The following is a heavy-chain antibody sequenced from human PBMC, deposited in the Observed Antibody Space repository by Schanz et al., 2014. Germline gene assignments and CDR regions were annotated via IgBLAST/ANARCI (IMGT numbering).Heavy chain of an antibody. CDR3: GIHYGDRPM. Sequence: QVQLVQSGAEVKKPGASVRVSCKASGYSFTTYDVNWVRQATGQGLEWMGWMNPTTGNRGYAQNCQGRVTMTRDTSLKTAYMEMTDQKFEDEGCYDCGIHYGDRPMWGQGTLIAVSS. CDR1: GYSFTTYD. D-gene: IGHD4-17*01. V-gene: IGHV1-8*01. J-gene: IGHJ4*02. CDR2: MNPTTGNR.